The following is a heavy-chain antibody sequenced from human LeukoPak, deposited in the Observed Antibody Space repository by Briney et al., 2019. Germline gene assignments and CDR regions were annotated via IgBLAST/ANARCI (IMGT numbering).Heavy chain of an antibody. V-gene: IGHV7-4-1*02. CDR3: ARSEPTPSSWTPDPQFDY. Sequence: GASVKVSCKASGYTFTTYSVNWVRQAPGQGLEWMGWINTDTGNPTYAQGFTGRFVFSLDTSVSTAYLQISSLKAEDTAVYFCARSEPTPSSWTPDPQFDYWGQGTLVTVSS. CDR2: INTDTGNP. J-gene: IGHJ4*02. CDR1: GYTFTTYS. D-gene: IGHD6-13*01.